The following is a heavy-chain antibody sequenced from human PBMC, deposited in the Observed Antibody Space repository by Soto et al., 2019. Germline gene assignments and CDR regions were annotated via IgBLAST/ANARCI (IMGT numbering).Heavy chain of an antibody. CDR2: ISHDGSDK. CDR3: AKDGQGHDDNSGYSGPLFF. CDR1: GFTFSTYG. J-gene: IGHJ4*02. V-gene: IGHV3-30*18. D-gene: IGHD3-22*01. Sequence: QVQLAESGGGVAQPGRSLRLSCAASGFTFSTYGMYWVRQAPGKGLEWVAVISHDGSDKYYADSVKGRFTVSRDNSKKTLSLQMNSLGGEDTAVYYCAKDGQGHDDNSGYSGPLFFWGQGTLVTVSS.